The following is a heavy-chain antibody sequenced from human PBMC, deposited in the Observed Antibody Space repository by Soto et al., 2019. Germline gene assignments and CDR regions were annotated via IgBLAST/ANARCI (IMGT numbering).Heavy chain of an antibody. V-gene: IGHV3-23*01. Sequence: PGKGLEWVSAISGGGGTTYYADSVKGRFTISRDNSKNTLSLQMNSLRAEDPALYYCAAGYRRAYGASDSGGQGNLVTV. J-gene: IGHJ4*02. CDR2: ISGGGGTT. CDR3: AAGYRRAYGASDS. D-gene: IGHD3-10*01.